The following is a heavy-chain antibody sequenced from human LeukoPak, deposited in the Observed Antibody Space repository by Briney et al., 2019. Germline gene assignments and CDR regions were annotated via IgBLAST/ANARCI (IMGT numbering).Heavy chain of an antibody. J-gene: IGHJ6*02. CDR1: GYTFTSYD. D-gene: IGHD2-2*01. Sequence: ASVKVSCKASGYTFTSYDINWVRQATGQGLEWMGWMNPNSGNTGYAQKFQGRVTMTRNTSISTAYMELSRLRSDDTAVYYCAREKVRQSGMDVWGQGTTVTVS. V-gene: IGHV1-8*01. CDR3: AREKVRQSGMDV. CDR2: MNPNSGNT.